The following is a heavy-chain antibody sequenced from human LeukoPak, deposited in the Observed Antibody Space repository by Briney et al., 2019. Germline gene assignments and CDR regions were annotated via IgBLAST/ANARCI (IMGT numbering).Heavy chain of an antibody. Sequence: GGSLRLSCAASGFTFSSYEMNWVRQAPGKGLEWVSSIGSSSSSIYYADSVKGRFTISRDNAKNSLFLQMNSLRAEDTAVYYCARETTVEAFDIWGQGTMVTVSS. V-gene: IGHV3-48*03. CDR3: ARETTVEAFDI. CDR2: IGSSSSSI. CDR1: GFTFSSYE. D-gene: IGHD4-23*01. J-gene: IGHJ3*02.